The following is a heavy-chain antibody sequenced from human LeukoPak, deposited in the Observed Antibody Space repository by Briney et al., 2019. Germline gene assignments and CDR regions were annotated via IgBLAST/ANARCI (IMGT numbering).Heavy chain of an antibody. CDR3: ARPIAGSSWSYYFDY. J-gene: IGHJ4*02. CDR2: IYPGDSDT. Sequence: GESLKISCKGSGYSFTTYWIGWVRQMPGKGLEWMGIIYPGDSDTRYSPSFQGQATISADKSISTAYLQWSSLKASDTAMYYCARPIAGSSWSYYFDYWGQGTLVTVSS. V-gene: IGHV5-51*01. D-gene: IGHD6-13*01. CDR1: GYSFTTYW.